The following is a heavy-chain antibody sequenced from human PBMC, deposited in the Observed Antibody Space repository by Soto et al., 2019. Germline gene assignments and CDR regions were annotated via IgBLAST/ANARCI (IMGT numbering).Heavy chain of an antibody. CDR3: ARSTLGGSYSRGGFSFDY. V-gene: IGHV1-69*06. CDR1: GGTFSSYA. CDR2: IIPIFGTA. J-gene: IGHJ4*02. D-gene: IGHD1-26*01. Sequence: SVKVSCKASGGTFSSYAISWVRQAPGQGLEWMGGIIPIFGTANYAQKFQGRVTITADKSTSTAYMELSSLRSEDTAVYYCARSTLGGSYSRGGFSFDYWGQGTLVTVSS.